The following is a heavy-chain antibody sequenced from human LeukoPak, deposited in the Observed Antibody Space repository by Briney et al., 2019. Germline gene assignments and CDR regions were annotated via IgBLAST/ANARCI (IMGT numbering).Heavy chain of an antibody. Sequence: GGSLNISSKTSGYLFTTYWIGWARPLSGKFLEWIGIIYPSDSDTRYSPSFQGQVTTSADKSISTAYLQWSSLKASDTAMYYCATTTVTTGSPFDYWGQGTLVTVSS. CDR2: IYPSDSDT. V-gene: IGHV5-51*01. CDR1: GYLFTTYW. D-gene: IGHD4-11*01. J-gene: IGHJ4*02. CDR3: ATTTVTTGSPFDY.